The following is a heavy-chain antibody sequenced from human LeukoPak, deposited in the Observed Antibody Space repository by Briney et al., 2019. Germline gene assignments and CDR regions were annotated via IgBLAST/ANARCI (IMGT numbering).Heavy chain of an antibody. V-gene: IGHV4-59*01. Sequence: SETLSLTCTVSGGSTSSYFWSWIRQPPGKGLEWIGYVYYSGSTNYNPSLKSRVTISVDTSKNQFSLKLSSVTAADTAVYYCAREKHYGHDAFDIWGQGTMVTVSS. J-gene: IGHJ3*02. CDR1: GGSTSSYF. D-gene: IGHD4-17*01. CDR2: VYYSGST. CDR3: AREKHYGHDAFDI.